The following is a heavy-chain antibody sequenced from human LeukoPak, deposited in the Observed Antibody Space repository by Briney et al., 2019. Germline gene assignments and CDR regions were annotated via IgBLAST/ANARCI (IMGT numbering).Heavy chain of an antibody. CDR1: GFAFRSYG. D-gene: IGHD5-12*01. CDR2: ISGRGDSI. Sequence: GGSLRLSCAASGFAFRSYGMDWVRQAPGKGLEWVSTISGRGDSIYYADSVKGRFTVSRDNSKNTLYLQMSSLRVEDTAVYYCAKASGAHSGFEDWGQGTLVTVSS. V-gene: IGHV3-23*01. CDR3: AKASGAHSGFED. J-gene: IGHJ4*02.